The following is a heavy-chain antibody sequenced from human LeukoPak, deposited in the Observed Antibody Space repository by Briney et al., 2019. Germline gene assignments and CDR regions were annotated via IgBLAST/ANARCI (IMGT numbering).Heavy chain of an antibody. V-gene: IGHV4-59*01. CDR2: IYYSGST. CDR1: GGSISSYY. D-gene: IGHD3-10*01. Sequence: PSETLSLTCTVSGGSISSYYWSWIRQPPGKGLEWIGYIYYSGSTNYNPSLKSRVTISVDTSKNQFSLKVSSVTAADTAVYYCARSVYTSGSLSFDPWGQGILVTVSS. J-gene: IGHJ5*02. CDR3: ARSVYTSGSLSFDP.